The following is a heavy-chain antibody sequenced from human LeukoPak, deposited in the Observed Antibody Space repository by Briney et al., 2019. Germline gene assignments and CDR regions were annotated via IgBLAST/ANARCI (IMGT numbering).Heavy chain of an antibody. V-gene: IGHV1-46*01. CDR2: IYPRDGST. CDR3: ARAADYVWGSYRIFDY. D-gene: IGHD3-16*02. Sequence: GASVKVSCKASGYSFTSNYIHWVRQATGQGLEWMGMIYPRDGSTSYAQKFQGRVTVTRDTSTSTVYMELSSLRSEDTAVYYCARAADYVWGSYRIFDYWGQGTLVTVSS. J-gene: IGHJ4*02. CDR1: GYSFTSNY.